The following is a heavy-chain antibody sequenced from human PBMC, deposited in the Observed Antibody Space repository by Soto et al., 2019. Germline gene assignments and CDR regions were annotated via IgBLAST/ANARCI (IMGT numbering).Heavy chain of an antibody. Sequence: EVRLLESGGGVVQPGGSLRLSCATSGLTFSNYAMSWVRQAPGGGLEWVSSMSGSSSTTYYADSVRGRFTISRDRSKNTLYLQMSSLRAEDTALYYCAKNQERELPRVIDFWGQGTLVTVSS. J-gene: IGHJ4*02. CDR1: GLTFSNYA. D-gene: IGHD1-7*01. CDR3: AKNQERELPRVIDF. V-gene: IGHV3-23*01. CDR2: MSGSSSTT.